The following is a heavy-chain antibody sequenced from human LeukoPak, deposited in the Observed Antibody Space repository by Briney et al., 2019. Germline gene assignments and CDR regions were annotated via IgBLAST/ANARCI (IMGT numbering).Heavy chain of an antibody. V-gene: IGHV7-4-1*02. CDR1: GYTFTSYA. Sequence: ASVKVSCKASGYTFTSYAMNWVRQAPGQGLEWMGWINTNTGNPTYAQGFTGRFVFSLDTSVSTAYLQISSLKAEDTAVYYCARGWENYYDSSGYYYFDYWGQGTLVTVSS. J-gene: IGHJ4*02. CDR2: INTNTGNP. CDR3: ARGWENYYDSSGYYYFDY. D-gene: IGHD3-22*01.